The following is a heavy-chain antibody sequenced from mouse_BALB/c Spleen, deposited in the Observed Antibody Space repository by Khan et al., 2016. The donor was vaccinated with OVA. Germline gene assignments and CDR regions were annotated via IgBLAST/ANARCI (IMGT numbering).Heavy chain of an antibody. J-gene: IGHJ1*01. CDR2: ISYDSNN. V-gene: IGHV3-6*02. CDR1: GYSVTSGYY. Sequence: EVQLQESGPGLVKPSQSLSLTCSVTGYSVTSGYYWSWIRQFPGNRLEWMGYISYDSNNNYNPSLKNPISITRDTSKNQFFLRLNSVTTEDTATYYCTRAPGEGYFDVWGAGTTVTVSS. CDR3: TRAPGEGYFDV.